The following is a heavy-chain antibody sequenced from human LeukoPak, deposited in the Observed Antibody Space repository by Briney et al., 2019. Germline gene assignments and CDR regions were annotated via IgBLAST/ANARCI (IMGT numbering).Heavy chain of an antibody. CDR3: AGKAAAAGTFDY. Sequence: SETLSLTCTVSGGSISSGSYDWSWIRQPAGKGLEWIGRIYTSGSTNYNPSLKSRVTISVGTSKNQLSLKLSSVTAADTAVYYCAGKAAAAGTFDYWGQGTLVTVSS. J-gene: IGHJ4*02. CDR1: GGSISSGSYD. V-gene: IGHV4-61*02. CDR2: IYTSGST. D-gene: IGHD6-13*01.